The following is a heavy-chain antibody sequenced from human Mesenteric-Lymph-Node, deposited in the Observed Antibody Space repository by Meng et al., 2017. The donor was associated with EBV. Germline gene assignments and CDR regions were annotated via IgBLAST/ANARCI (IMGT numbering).Heavy chain of an antibody. Sequence: VQLETAGPGLVDPSQAPSRTFDSYGDSVASHSPGWNWVWKSPMSGIDWLATTYYRFKWVNANSPSVISRITINPDTTKNQFSLQLNSVTREATAIYYCARALEAVADWGQGTLVTVSS. CDR1: GDSVASHSPG. J-gene: IGHJ4*02. V-gene: IGHV6-1*01. CDR3: ARALEAVAD. D-gene: IGHD6-19*01. CDR2: TYYRFKWVN.